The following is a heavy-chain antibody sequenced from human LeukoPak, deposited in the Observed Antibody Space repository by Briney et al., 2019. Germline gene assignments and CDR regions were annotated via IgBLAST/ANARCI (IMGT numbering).Heavy chain of an antibody. Sequence: ASVKVSCKASGYTFTNYGISWVRQAPGQGLEWMGWISAYNGNTNYAQKLQGRVTMTTDTSTSTAYMELRSLRSDDTAVYYCAKTRGRGGSSGYQGYFQHWGQGTLVTVSS. D-gene: IGHD3-22*01. CDR1: GYTFTNYG. CDR2: ISAYNGNT. J-gene: IGHJ1*01. V-gene: IGHV1-18*01. CDR3: AKTRGRGGSSGYQGYFQH.